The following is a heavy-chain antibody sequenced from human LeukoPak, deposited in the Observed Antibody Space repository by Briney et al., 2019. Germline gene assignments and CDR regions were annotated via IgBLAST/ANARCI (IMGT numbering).Heavy chain of an antibody. D-gene: IGHD3-22*01. CDR2: IIPIFGTA. CDR3: AREEHYYDSSGYRYDY. CDR1: GGTFSSYA. V-gene: IGHV1-69*01. Sequence: SVKVSCKASGGTFSSYAISWERQAPGQGLEWMGGIIPIFGTANYAQKFQGRVTITADESTSTAYMELSSLRSEDTAVYYCAREEHYYDSSGYRYDYWGQGTLVTVSS. J-gene: IGHJ4*02.